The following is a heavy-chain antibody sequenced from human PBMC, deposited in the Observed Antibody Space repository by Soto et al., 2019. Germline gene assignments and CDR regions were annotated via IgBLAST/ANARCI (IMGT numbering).Heavy chain of an antibody. CDR3: TVWGSGNDFGAA. D-gene: IGHD3-10*01. Sequence: EVQLVESGGGLVQPGGSLRLSCAASGFTFSDHYMDWVRQAPGKGLEWVGRSKNKADSYTTEYAASVKGRFTISRDGSKKSLFRQMNSLKTEDTAVYYCTVWGSGNDFGAAWGQGILVTVSS. V-gene: IGHV3-72*01. CDR1: GFTFSDHY. J-gene: IGHJ4*02. CDR2: SKNKADSYTT.